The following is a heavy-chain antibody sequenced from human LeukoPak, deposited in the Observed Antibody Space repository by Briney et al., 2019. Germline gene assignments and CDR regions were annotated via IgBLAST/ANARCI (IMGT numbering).Heavy chain of an antibody. Sequence: GGSLRLSCAASGFTFSSYAMSWVRQAPGKGLEWVSAISGSGGSTYYADSVKGRFTISRDNSKNTLYLQMNSLRAEDTAVYYCAKDREEGSSSWYEFAYWGQGTLVTVSS. D-gene: IGHD6-13*01. CDR3: AKDREEGSSSWYEFAY. J-gene: IGHJ4*02. CDR1: GFTFSSYA. CDR2: ISGSGGST. V-gene: IGHV3-23*01.